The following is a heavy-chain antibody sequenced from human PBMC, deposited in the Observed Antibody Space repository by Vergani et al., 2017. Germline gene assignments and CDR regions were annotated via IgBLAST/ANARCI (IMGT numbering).Heavy chain of an antibody. D-gene: IGHD6-13*01. Sequence: QVQLQESGPGLVKPSGTLSLTCAVSGGSISSSNWWSWVRQPPGKGLEWIGEIYHSGSTNYNPSLKSRVTISVDKSKNQFSLKLSSVTAADTAVYYCAGPGIAAAGTRAYYYYGMDVWGQGTTVTVSS. CDR2: IYHSGST. CDR1: GGSISSSNW. J-gene: IGHJ6*02. CDR3: AGPGIAAAGTRAYYYYGMDV. V-gene: IGHV4-4*02.